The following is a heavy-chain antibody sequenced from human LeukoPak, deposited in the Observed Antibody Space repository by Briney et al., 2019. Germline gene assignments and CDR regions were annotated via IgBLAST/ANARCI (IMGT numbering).Heavy chain of an antibody. V-gene: IGHV4-39*07. CDR1: GGSISSSTYY. J-gene: IGHJ5*02. CDR2: IYYSGTT. D-gene: IGHD5-18*01. Sequence: SETLSLTCTVSGGSISSSTYYWGWIRQPPGKGLEWIGSIYYSGTTHYNPSLESRVTISVDTSKNQFSLKLASVTAADTVVYYCAKGAGGFSYYNWFDPWGQGTLVTVSS. CDR3: AKGAGGFSYYNWFDP.